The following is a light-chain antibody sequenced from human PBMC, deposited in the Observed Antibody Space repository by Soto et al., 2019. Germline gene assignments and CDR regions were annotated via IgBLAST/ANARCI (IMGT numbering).Light chain of an antibody. CDR1: QSLVHSDGNTY. CDR3: MQGTHRRT. J-gene: IGKJ1*01. CDR2: RVS. Sequence: DIVVTQSPVSLPVTLGEPASISCRSSQSLVHSDGNTYLNWFQQRPGQSPRRLIYRVSNRDSGVPDRFSGSGSGTDFTLKISRVEAGDVGVYYCMQGTHRRTFGQGTKVDIK. V-gene: IGKV2-30*02.